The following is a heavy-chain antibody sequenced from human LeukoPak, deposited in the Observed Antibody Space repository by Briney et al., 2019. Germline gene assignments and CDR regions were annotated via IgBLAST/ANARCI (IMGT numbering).Heavy chain of an antibody. D-gene: IGHD3-16*01. J-gene: IGHJ4*02. V-gene: IGHV3-7*03. CDR1: GFIFSSTW. CDR2: IKHDGSET. Sequence: PGGSLRLSCVASGFIFSSTWMTWVRQAPGKGPEWVAYIKHDGSETNYVDSVKGRFTVSRDNVKNSLYLQMNSLRADDTAVYYCSATSGRTGGNSWGQGALVTVSS. CDR3: SATSGRTGGNS.